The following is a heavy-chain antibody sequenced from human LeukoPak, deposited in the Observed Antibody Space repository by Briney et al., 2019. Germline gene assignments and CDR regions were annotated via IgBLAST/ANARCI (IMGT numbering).Heavy chain of an antibody. CDR2: IIPIFGTA. CDR1: GYTFTCYY. V-gene: IGHV1-69*13. Sequence: ASVKVSCKASGYTFTCYYMHWVRQAPGQGVEWMGGIIPIFGTANYAQKFQGRVTITADESTSTAYMELSSLSSEDTAVYYCATDPVGYCSANGCYSVDYWGQGTLVTVSS. CDR3: ATDPVGYCSANGCYSVDY. J-gene: IGHJ4*02. D-gene: IGHD2-15*01.